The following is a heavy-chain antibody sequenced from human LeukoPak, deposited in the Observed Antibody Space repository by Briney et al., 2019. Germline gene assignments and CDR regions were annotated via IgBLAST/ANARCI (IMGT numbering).Heavy chain of an antibody. Sequence: GRCLSLSCAASVFTFSGYGMNGVPRAPSRGVGWVVGISIGGKEFYSDSLKGRLTLSRDTSEHTLSVQMDSLRAEDPAVDYFARRTGDTIFLRGYIRFPPDYRGQGTLVTVPS. V-gene: IGHV3-30*01. CDR2: ISIGGKE. CDR3: ARRTGDTIFLRGYIRFPPDY. J-gene: IGHJ4*02. CDR1: VFTFSGYG. D-gene: IGHD3-9*01.